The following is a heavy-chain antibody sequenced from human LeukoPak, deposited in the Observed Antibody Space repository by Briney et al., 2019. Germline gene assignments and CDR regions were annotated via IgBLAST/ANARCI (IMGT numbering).Heavy chain of an antibody. V-gene: IGHV3-23*01. Sequence: GGSLRHFCAASGLTFRRYAMCWVRQALGKGMQWVSGISGSGGSTYYADSVKGRFTISRDNSKNTLSLQLNSVRAEDPAVYYCATLPVGSYGAIGPNFDYWGQRTLVTVSS. D-gene: IGHD4-17*01. CDR3: ATLPVGSYGAIGPNFDY. J-gene: IGHJ4*02. CDR1: GLTFRRYA. CDR2: ISGSGGST.